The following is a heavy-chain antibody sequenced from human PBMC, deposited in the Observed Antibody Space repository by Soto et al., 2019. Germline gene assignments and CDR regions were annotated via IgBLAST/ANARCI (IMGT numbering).Heavy chain of an antibody. CDR1: GGSVSSGSYY. V-gene: IGHV4-61*01. CDR3: ARDGSEWDYFEY. J-gene: IGHJ4*02. D-gene: IGHD1-26*01. CDR2: IYYSVST. Sequence: SETLSLTCTVSGGSVSSGSYYWRWIRQPPGKGLEWIGYIYYSVSTNYNPSLKSRVTISVDTSKNQFSLKLSSVTAADTAVYYCARDGSEWDYFEYWGQGTMLTVSS.